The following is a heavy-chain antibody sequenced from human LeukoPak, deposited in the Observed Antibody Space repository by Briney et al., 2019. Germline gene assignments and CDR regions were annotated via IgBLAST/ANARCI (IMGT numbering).Heavy chain of an antibody. V-gene: IGHV4-59*11. CDR3: AREPITGTTYAFDI. CDR1: GGSISSHY. CDR2: IYYSGST. J-gene: IGHJ3*02. D-gene: IGHD1-7*01. Sequence: SETLSLTCTVSGGSISSHYWSWIRQPPGKGLEWIGYIYYSGSTNYNPSLKSRVTISVDTSENQFSLKLSSVTAADTAVYYCAREPITGTTYAFDIWGQGTMVTVSS.